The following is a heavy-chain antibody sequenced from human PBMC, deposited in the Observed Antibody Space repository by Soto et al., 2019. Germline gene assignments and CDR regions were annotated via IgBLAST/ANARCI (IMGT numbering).Heavy chain of an antibody. Sequence: SETLSLTCTVSGGSISSSSYYWGWIRQPPGKGLEWIGSIYYSGSTYYNPSLKSRVTISVDTSKNQFSLKPSSVTAADTAVYYCARVGAGDCTNGVCYYYYYMDVWGKGTTVTVSS. J-gene: IGHJ6*03. D-gene: IGHD2-8*01. V-gene: IGHV4-39*07. CDR2: IYYSGST. CDR1: GGSISSSSYY. CDR3: ARVGAGDCTNGVCYYYYYMDV.